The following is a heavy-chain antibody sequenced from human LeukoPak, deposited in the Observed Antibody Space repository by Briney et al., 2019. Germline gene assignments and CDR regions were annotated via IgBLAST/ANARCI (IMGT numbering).Heavy chain of an antibody. V-gene: IGHV3-23*01. J-gene: IGHJ4*02. CDR2: ISGSGGST. D-gene: IGHD4-17*01. CDR1: GFTFSSYA. Sequence: PGGSLRLSCAASGFTFSSYAMSWVRQAPGKGLEWVSAISGSGGSTYYADSVKGRFTISRDNSKNTLCLQMNSLRAEDTAVYYCAKLKRCCGGPFDYWGQGTLVTVSS. CDR3: AKLKRCCGGPFDY.